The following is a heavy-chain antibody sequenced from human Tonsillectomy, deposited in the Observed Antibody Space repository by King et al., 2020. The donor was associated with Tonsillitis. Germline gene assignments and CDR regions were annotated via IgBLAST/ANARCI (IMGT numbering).Heavy chain of an antibody. V-gene: IGHV4-59*08. CDR1: GGSISSYY. D-gene: IGHD4-11*01. J-gene: IGHJ2*01. CDR3: ARPSTVTWSWWYFDL. CDR2: IYYSGST. Sequence: QLQESGPGLVKPSETLSLTCTVSGGSISSYYWSWIRQPPGKGLEWIGYIYYSGSTNYNPSLKSRVTISVDTSKNQFSLKLSSVTAADTAVYYCARPSTVTWSWWYFDLWGRGTLVTVSS.